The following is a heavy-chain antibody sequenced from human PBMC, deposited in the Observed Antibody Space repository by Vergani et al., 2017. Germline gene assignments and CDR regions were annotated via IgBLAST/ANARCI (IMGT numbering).Heavy chain of an antibody. CDR2: IHASGTK. CDR1: GASITSGSFY. CDR3: ARQKDYYMDV. Sequence: QVHLNEAGPGLVKPSQTLSLTCTVSGASITSGSFYWSWIRQPAGKGLEWIGRIHASGTKNYNPSLRSRVTLSVDTSKNQLSLKMTSMTAADTAVYYCARQKDYYMDVWGKGATVTVS. V-gene: IGHV4-61*02. J-gene: IGHJ6*03.